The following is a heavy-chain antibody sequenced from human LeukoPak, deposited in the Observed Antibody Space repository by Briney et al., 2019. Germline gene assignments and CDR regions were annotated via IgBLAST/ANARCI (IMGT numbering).Heavy chain of an antibody. J-gene: IGHJ3*02. Sequence: SQTLSLTCTVSGGSISSGGYYWSWIRQPPGKGLEWLGEINHSGSTNYNPSLKSRVTISVDTSKNQFSLKLSSVTAADTAVYYCARARGALGYCSSTSCSTLGAFDIWGQGTMVTVSS. CDR3: ARARGALGYCSSTSCSTLGAFDI. V-gene: IGHV4-30-2*01. D-gene: IGHD2-2*01. CDR2: INHSGST. CDR1: GGSISSGGYY.